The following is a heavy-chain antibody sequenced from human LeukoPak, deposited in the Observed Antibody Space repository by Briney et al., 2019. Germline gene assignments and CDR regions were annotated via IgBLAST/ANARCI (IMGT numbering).Heavy chain of an antibody. CDR2: INPSSGDT. CDR3: ARDGNEAVAGTGAVTY. Sequence: ASVKVSCKTSGYPFTGYYIHWVRQSPGQRPEWMVWINPSSGDTNYAQNFQGRVTMTRDTSISTAYMELSRLTSDDPAVYYCARDGNEAVAGTGAVTYWGQGNLVTVSS. D-gene: IGHD6-19*01. J-gene: IGHJ4*02. V-gene: IGHV1-2*02. CDR1: GYPFTGYY.